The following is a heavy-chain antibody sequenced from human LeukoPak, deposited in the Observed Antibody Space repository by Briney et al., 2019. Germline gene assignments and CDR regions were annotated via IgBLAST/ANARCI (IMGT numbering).Heavy chain of an antibody. CDR2: IYYSGST. CDR3: ARHPYYYDSSGYFGPRTGYYYYYMDV. J-gene: IGHJ6*03. Sequence: SETLSLTCTVSGGSISSSSYYWGWIRQPPGKGLEWIGSIYYSGSTYYNPSLKSRVTISVDTSKNQFSLKLSSVTAADTALYYCARHPYYYDSSGYFGPRTGYYYYYMDVWGKGTTVTVSS. D-gene: IGHD3-22*01. V-gene: IGHV4-39*01. CDR1: GGSISSSSYY.